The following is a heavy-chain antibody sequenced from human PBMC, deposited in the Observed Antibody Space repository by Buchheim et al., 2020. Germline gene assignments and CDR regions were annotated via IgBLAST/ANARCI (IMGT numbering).Heavy chain of an antibody. Sequence: QVQLQESGPGLVKPSGTLSLTCAVSGGSISSTNWWSWVRQPPGKRLEWIGEVYHSGSTNYSPSLKSRVTISIDKSKTQFSLKLTSVTAADTAVYYCARDRGSDKYSSPPFDYWGQGAL. J-gene: IGHJ4*03. V-gene: IGHV4-4*02. D-gene: IGHD6-13*01. CDR2: VYHSGST. CDR3: ARDRGSDKYSSPPFDY. CDR1: GGSISSTNW.